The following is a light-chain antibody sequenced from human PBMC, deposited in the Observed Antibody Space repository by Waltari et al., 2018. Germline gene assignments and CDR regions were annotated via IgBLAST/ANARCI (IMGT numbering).Light chain of an antibody. V-gene: IGKV3-20*01. CDR1: QSVSRA. J-gene: IGKJ1*01. Sequence: ATPSCSASQSVSRALAWYQQKPGQAPRLLIYDASTRATGIPDRFSGSGFGTDFSLTISRLEPEDFAVYYCQKYGTLPATFGQGTTVESK. CDR2: DAS. CDR3: QKYGTLPAT.